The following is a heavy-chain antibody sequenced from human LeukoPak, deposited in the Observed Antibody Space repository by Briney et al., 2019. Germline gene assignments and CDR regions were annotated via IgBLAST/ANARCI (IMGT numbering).Heavy chain of an antibody. J-gene: IGHJ5*02. CDR2: ISAYNGNT. CDR1: GYTFTSYG. CDR3: ARGPYYDFWSGYWSANWFDP. Sequence: ASVKVSCKASGYTFTSYGTSWVRQAPGQGLEWMGWISAYNGNTNYAQKLQGRVTMTTDTSTSTAYMELRSLRSDDTAVYYCARGPYYDFWSGYWSANWFDPWGQGTLVTVSS. D-gene: IGHD3-3*01. V-gene: IGHV1-18*01.